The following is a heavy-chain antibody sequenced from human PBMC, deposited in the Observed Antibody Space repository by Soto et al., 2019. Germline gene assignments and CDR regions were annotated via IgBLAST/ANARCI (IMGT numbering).Heavy chain of an antibody. Sequence: WGSLRLSCAASGFSFFNYAMNFFRHSPLKGLGWVSGLSGSGTSTYYADSVKGRFTISRDNSRDTLFLQMNSLTADDTAVYYCAKATTNGGWFNPFDSWGQGALVTVSS. J-gene: IGHJ4*02. CDR2: LSGSGTST. CDR1: GFSFFNYA. D-gene: IGHD6-19*01. CDR3: AKATTNGGWFNPFDS. V-gene: IGHV3-23*01.